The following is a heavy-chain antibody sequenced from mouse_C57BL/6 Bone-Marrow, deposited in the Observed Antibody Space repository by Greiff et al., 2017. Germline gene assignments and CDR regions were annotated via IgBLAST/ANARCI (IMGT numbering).Heavy chain of an antibody. V-gene: IGHV1-80*01. Sequence: VKLQESGAELVKPGASVKISCKASGYAFSSYWMNWVKQRPGKGLEWIGQIYPGDGDTNYNGKFKGKATLTADKSSSTAYMQLSSLTSEDSAVYFCARPPFDGYGAMDYWGQGTSVTVSS. J-gene: IGHJ4*01. CDR2: IYPGDGDT. D-gene: IGHD2-3*01. CDR1: GYAFSSYW. CDR3: ARPPFDGYGAMDY.